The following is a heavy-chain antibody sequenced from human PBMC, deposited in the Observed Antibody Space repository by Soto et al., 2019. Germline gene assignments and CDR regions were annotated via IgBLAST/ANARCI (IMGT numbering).Heavy chain of an antibody. CDR1: GGTFSSYA. CDR2: IIPIFGTA. CDR3: ARESWYSGSYYSFDY. D-gene: IGHD1-26*01. V-gene: IGHV1-69*13. Sequence: ASVKVSCKASGGTFSSYAISWVRQAPGQGLEWMGGIIPIFGTANYAQKFQGRVTITADESTSTAYMELSSLRSEDTAVYYCARESWYSGSYYSFDYWGQGTLVTSPQ. J-gene: IGHJ4*02.